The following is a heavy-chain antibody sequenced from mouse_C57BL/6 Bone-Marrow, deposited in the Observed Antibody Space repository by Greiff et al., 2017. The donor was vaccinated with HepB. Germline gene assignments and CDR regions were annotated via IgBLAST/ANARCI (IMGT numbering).Heavy chain of an antibody. CDR3: ARRGIYDGYYVYWYFDV. V-gene: IGHV8-12*01. Sequence: QVQLKESGPGILQSSQTLSLTCSFSGFSLSTSGMGVSWIRQPSGKGLEWLAHIYWDDDKRYNPSLKSRLTISKDTSRNQVFLKITSVDTADTATYYCARRGIYDGYYVYWYFDVWGTGTTVTVSS. CDR2: IYWDDDK. J-gene: IGHJ1*03. D-gene: IGHD2-3*01. CDR1: GFSLSTSGMG.